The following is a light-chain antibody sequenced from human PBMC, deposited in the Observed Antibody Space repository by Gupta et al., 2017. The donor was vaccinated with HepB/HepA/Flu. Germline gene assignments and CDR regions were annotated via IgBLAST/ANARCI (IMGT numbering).Light chain of an antibody. V-gene: IGKV3-15*01. CDR2: YTS. Sequence: EIVMTQSPVTLSVSPGERATLPCRASKMLKNYLAWYQQKPGQPPRLLIYYTSTRATGIPARFSGSGSGTDFTLTISSLQSEDFAVYYCQQYNNWFSFGGGTKVEIK. CDR3: QQYNNWFS. J-gene: IGKJ4*01. CDR1: KMLKNY.